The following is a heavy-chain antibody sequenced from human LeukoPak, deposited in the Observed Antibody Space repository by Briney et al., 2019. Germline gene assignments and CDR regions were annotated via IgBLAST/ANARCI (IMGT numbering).Heavy chain of an antibody. CDR1: GFTFSDYY. D-gene: IGHD3-10*01. J-gene: IGHJ4*02. V-gene: IGHV3-11*01. Sequence: KPGGSLRLSCAASGFTFSDYYMSWIRQAPGKGLEWVSYISSSGSTIYYADSVKGRFTISRDNSKNTLYLQMNSLRAEDTAVYYCAKKPWDRYGSGSLYYFDYWGQGTLVTVSS. CDR2: ISSSGSTI. CDR3: AKKPWDRYGSGSLYYFDY.